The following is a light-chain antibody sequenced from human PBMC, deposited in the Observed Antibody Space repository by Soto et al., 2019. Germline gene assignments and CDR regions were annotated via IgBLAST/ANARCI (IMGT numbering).Light chain of an antibody. CDR3: QQYGRSPGLLT. J-gene: IGKJ3*01. Sequence: EIVLTQSPGTLSLSPGERVTLSCRASQSVTNSYLVWYQQKPGQAPRLLIYDASTRATGIPDTFSGSGSGTDFTLTISRLEPEDFAVYYCQQYGRSPGLLTFGPGTKVDIK. CDR1: QSVTNSY. V-gene: IGKV3-20*01. CDR2: DAS.